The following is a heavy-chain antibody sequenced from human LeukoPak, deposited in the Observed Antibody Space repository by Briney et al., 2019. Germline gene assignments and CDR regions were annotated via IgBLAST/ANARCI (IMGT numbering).Heavy chain of an antibody. CDR1: GITFSSYG. V-gene: IGHV3-30*02. CDR2: IRYDGSYK. Sequence: GGSLRLSCAASGITFSSYGMHWVRQAPGKGLEWVAFIRYDGSYKYYAASVKGRFTISRDNPKNTLYLQMNSVRTDDTAVYYCAKGGSSWYPDYWGQGTLVTVSS. D-gene: IGHD6-13*01. CDR3: AKGGSSWYPDY. J-gene: IGHJ4*02.